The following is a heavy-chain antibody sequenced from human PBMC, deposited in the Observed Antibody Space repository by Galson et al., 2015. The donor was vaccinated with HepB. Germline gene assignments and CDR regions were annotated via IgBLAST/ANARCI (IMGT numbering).Heavy chain of an antibody. J-gene: IGHJ4*02. D-gene: IGHD4-17*01. CDR1: GFTFSDYY. CDR3: ARVADADYGDHSHFDY. V-gene: IGHV3-11*06. Sequence: SLRLSCAASGFTFSDYYMSWIRQAPGKGPEWLSYISSSTNYTNYADSVKGRFTISRDNAKNSLFLQINSLRAEDTAVYYCARVADADYGDHSHFDYWGQGTLVTVSS. CDR2: ISSSTNYT.